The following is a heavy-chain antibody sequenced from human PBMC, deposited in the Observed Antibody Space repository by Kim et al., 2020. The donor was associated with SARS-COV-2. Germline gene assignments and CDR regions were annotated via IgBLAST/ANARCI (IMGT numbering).Heavy chain of an antibody. V-gene: IGHV4-31*03. CDR2: IYYSGTT. Sequence: SETLSLTCTVSGGSINSGGYYWSWIRQHPGKGLEWIGYIYYSGTTYYNPSLGSRVTISVDTSKNQFSLDLSSVTAADTAVYYCARDSEYSSTPYYHYAMDVWGQGTTVTVSS. CDR1: GGSINSGGYY. D-gene: IGHD4-4*01. CDR3: ARDSEYSSTPYYHYAMDV. J-gene: IGHJ6*02.